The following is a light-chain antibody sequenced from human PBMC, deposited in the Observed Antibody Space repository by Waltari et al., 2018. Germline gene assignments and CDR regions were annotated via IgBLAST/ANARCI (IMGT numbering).Light chain of an antibody. CDR1: KLGVRY. Sequence: SYDLTQPPSVSVSPGQKASITCGGGKLGVRYVSWYQQRPGHSPVLVIYETRRRPSGITERFSGSDSGNTATLTISGTQAMDEADYYCQAWDSNTVIFGGGTKLTVL. V-gene: IGLV3-1*01. J-gene: IGLJ2*01. CDR3: QAWDSNTVI. CDR2: ETR.